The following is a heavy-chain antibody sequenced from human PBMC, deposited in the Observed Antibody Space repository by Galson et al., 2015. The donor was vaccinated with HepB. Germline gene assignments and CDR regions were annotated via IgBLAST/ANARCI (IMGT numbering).Heavy chain of an antibody. CDR2: IAYDGSKT. D-gene: IGHD1-1*01. V-gene: IGHV3-30*18. Sequence: SLRLSCAASGFTFSSYGMHWVRQAPGKGLEWVAVIAYDGSKTFYADSVKGRFTISRDSSKNTLYLQMNSLRAEDTAVYYCAKEGGLEINPRSYFDYWGQGTLVTVSS. CDR3: AKEGGLEINPRSYFDY. CDR1: GFTFSSYG. J-gene: IGHJ4*02.